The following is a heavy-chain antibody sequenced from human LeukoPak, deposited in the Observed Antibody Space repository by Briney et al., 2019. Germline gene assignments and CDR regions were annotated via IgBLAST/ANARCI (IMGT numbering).Heavy chain of an antibody. CDR1: GGSISSGSYY. CDR3: ARESLEMATTFDY. D-gene: IGHD5-24*01. J-gene: IGHJ4*02. Sequence: SETLSPTCTVSGGSISSGSYYWSWIRQPAGKGLEWIGRIYTSGSTNYNPSLKSRVTISVDTSKNQFSLKLSSVTAADTAVYYCARESLEMATTFDYWGQGTLVTVSS. V-gene: IGHV4-61*02. CDR2: IYTSGST.